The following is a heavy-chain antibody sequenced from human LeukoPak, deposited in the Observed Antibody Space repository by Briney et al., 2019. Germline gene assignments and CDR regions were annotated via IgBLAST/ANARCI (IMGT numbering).Heavy chain of an antibody. CDR3: AKMASAYGSGSYYNY. V-gene: IGHV3-53*01. CDR1: GFTVSSNY. CDR2: IYSGGST. Sequence: PGGSLRLSCAASGFTVSSNYMSWVRQAPGKGLEWVSVIYSGGSTYYADSVKGRFTISRDNSKNTLYLQMNSLRAEDTAVYYCAKMASAYGSGSYYNYWGQGTLVTVSS. J-gene: IGHJ4*02. D-gene: IGHD3-10*01.